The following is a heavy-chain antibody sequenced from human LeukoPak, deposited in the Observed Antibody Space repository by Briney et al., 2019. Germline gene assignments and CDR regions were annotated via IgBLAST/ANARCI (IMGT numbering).Heavy chain of an antibody. D-gene: IGHD3-3*01. CDR1: GGSFSGYH. J-gene: IGHJ4*02. CDR3: AREGGFYRPLDY. Sequence: SETLSLTCAVYGGSFSGYHWSWIRQPPGKGLEWIGEINHSGSTNYNPSLKSRVTMSVDTSKNQFSLNLSSVTAADTAVYYCAREGGFYRPLDYSGQGTLVTVSS. V-gene: IGHV4-34*01. CDR2: INHSGST.